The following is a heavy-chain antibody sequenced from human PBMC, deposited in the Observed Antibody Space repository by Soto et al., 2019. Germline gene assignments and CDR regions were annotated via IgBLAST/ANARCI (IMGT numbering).Heavy chain of an antibody. V-gene: IGHV1-18*01. CDR3: ARRVGVEPEYDAYDL. J-gene: IGHJ3*01. Sequence: QVQLVQSGAEVKKPGASVKVSCKASGYTFTIYGISWMRQAPGQGLEWMGWISADSRNTKYAQKFQGRVTMTTDTPXXTTYIELRSMTCDDTAMYYCARRVGVEPEYDAYDLGGQGTMVTVSS. CDR1: GYTFTIYG. D-gene: IGHD6-13*01. CDR2: ISADSRNT.